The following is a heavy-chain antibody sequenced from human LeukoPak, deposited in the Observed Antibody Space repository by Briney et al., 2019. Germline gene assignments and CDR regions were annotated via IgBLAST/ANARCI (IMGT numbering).Heavy chain of an antibody. D-gene: IGHD4-11*01. V-gene: IGHV4-59*12. J-gene: IGHJ4*02. CDR2: IYYSGST. CDR3: ARVSTVTTMPFDY. CDR1: GGSISSYY. Sequence: SETLSLTCTVSGGSISSYYWSWIRQPPGKGLEWIGYIYYSGSTNYNPSLKSRVTISVDTSNNQFSLRLSSVTAADTAVYYCARVSTVTTMPFDYWGQGALVTVSS.